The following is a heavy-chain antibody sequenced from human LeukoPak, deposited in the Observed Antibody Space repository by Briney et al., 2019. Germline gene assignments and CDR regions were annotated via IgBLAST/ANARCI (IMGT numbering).Heavy chain of an antibody. Sequence: QPGRSLRLSCAASGFTFDDYAMHWVRQAPGKGLEWVSRINNDGSTINYADSVKGRLTISRDNAENTLYLQMNSLRAEDTAIYFCARAGYYRFDYWGQGTLVTVSS. CDR3: ARAGYYRFDY. J-gene: IGHJ4*02. V-gene: IGHV3-74*01. CDR2: INNDGSTI. CDR1: GFTFDDYA. D-gene: IGHD2-15*01.